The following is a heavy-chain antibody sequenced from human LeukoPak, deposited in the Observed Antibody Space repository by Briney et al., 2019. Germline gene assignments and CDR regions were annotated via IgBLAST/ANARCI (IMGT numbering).Heavy chain of an antibody. J-gene: IGHJ4*02. V-gene: IGHV4-59*01. Sequence: SETLSLTCTVSGGSISSYYWSWIRQPPRKGLEWIGYIYYSGSTNYNPSLKSRVTISVDTSKNQFSLKLSSVTAADTAVYYCARVSDDSSGYIFDYWGQGTLVTVSS. CDR2: IYYSGST. CDR1: GGSISSYY. D-gene: IGHD3-22*01. CDR3: ARVSDDSSGYIFDY.